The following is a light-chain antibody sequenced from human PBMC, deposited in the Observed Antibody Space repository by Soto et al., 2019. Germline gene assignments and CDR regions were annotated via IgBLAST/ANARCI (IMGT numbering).Light chain of an antibody. CDR2: DVN. V-gene: IGLV2-14*01. CDR1: SSDIGRYFF. J-gene: IGLJ1*01. CDR3: SSYTNSRTYL. Sequence: QSALTQPASVSGSLGQSITISCTGTSSDIGRYFFVSWYQQHPGKAPKVVIYDVNNRPSGVSDRFSGSKSGNTASLIISGLQAEDEADYYCSSYTNSRTYLFGAGTKVTVL.